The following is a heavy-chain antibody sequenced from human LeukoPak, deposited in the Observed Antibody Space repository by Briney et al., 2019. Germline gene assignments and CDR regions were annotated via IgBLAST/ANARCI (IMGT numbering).Heavy chain of an antibody. CDR3: AKGWGTDWYDRFLFDY. J-gene: IGHJ4*02. CDR1: GFTFRSYA. D-gene: IGHD6-19*01. Sequence: GGSLRLSCAASGFTFRSYAMSWVRQAPGKGLEWGSTIFATGGATYYADSVKGRFTISRDNSKNTLYLQMNSLRAEDTAVYYCAKGWGTDWYDRFLFDYWGQGTLVAVSS. CDR2: IFATGGAT. V-gene: IGHV3-23*01.